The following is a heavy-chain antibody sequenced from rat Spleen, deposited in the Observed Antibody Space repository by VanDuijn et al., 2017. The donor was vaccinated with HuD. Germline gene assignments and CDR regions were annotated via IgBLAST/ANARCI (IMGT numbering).Heavy chain of an antibody. V-gene: IGHV5S13*01. CDR1: GFTFSDYN. J-gene: IGHJ1*01. CDR2: ISTGGGNT. CDR3: ATDLRYTTDSYWYFDF. D-gene: IGHD1-6*01. Sequence: EVQLVESGGGLVQPGRSLKLSCAASGFTFSDYNMAWVRQAPKKGLEWVASISTGGGNTYYRDSVKGRFTISRDNAKNTQYLQMDSLRSEDTATYYCATDLRYTTDSYWYFDFWGPGTMVTVSS.